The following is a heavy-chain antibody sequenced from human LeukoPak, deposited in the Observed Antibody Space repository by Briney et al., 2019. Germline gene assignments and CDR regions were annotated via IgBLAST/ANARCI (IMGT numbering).Heavy chain of an antibody. V-gene: IGHV4-4*07. CDR3: ARESEYYYDSSGYYLDY. CDR1: GGSISSYY. CDR2: IYTSGST. J-gene: IGHJ4*02. D-gene: IGHD3-22*01. Sequence: PSETLSLTCTVSGGSISSYYWSWIRQPAGKGLEWIGRIYTSGSTNYNPSLKSRVTMSVDTSKNQFSLKLSSVNAADTAVYYCARESEYYYDSSGYYLDYWGQGTLVTVSS.